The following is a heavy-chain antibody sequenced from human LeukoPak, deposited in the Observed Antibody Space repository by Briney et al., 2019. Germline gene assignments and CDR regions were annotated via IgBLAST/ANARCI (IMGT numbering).Heavy chain of an antibody. CDR1: GGSISSYY. CDR2: IYYSGST. D-gene: IGHD5-12*01. V-gene: IGHV4-59*01. CDR3: ARDSGGYDSHFDY. Sequence: SETLSLTCTVSGGSISSYYWSWIRQPPGKGLEWIGYIYYSGSTNYNPSPKSRVTISVDTSKNQFSLKLSSVTAADTAVYYCARDSGGYDSHFDYWGQGTLVTV. J-gene: IGHJ4*02.